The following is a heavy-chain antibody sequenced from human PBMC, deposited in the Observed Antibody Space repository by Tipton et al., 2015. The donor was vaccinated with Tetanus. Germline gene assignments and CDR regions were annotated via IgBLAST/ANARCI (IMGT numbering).Heavy chain of an antibody. Sequence: SWLRQAPGKGLGWIGEINHSGSTNHKPSLKSLVTFSVDTSKNLFPLKRNSVTAPDTGMYYCVTVNFPNYYHYGMDVWGQGTSVTVS. J-gene: IGHJ6*02. V-gene: IGHV4-34*01. CDR2: INHSGST. D-gene: IGHD1-1*01. CDR3: VTVNFPNYYHYGMDV.